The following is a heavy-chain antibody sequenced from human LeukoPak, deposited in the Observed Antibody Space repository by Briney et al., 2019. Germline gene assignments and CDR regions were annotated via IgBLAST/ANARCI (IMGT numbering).Heavy chain of an antibody. D-gene: IGHD5-18*01. V-gene: IGHV3-23*01. CDR3: AGAMVSNPGY. CDR1: GFTFSSYA. J-gene: IGHJ4*02. CDR2: ISGSGGST. Sequence: GGSLRLSCAASGFTFSSYAMSWVRQAPVKGLEWVSAISGSGGSTYYADSVKGRFTISRDNSKNTLYLQMNSLRAEDTAVYYCAGAMVSNPGYWGQGTLVTVSS.